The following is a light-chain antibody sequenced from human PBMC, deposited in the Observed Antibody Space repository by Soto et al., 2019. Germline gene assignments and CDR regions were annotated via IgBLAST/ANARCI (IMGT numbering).Light chain of an antibody. V-gene: IGKV3D-15*01. CDR2: GAS. J-gene: IGKJ5*01. CDR3: QQYDKWPIT. Sequence: EIVMTQSPATLSVSPGERATLSCRASQSVGSYLGWYQQKPGQAPRLLIYGASIRATGIPASFRGSGSGTEFTLTISSLQSEDFALYYCQQYDKWPITFGQGTRLEIK. CDR1: QSVGSY.